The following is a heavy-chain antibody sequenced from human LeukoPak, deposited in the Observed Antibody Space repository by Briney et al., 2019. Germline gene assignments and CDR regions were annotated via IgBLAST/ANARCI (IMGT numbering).Heavy chain of an antibody. CDR1: GGSIGGYY. V-gene: IGHV4-59*01. CDR3: ARLIQPLVYPTFDY. Sequence: SETLSLTCTVSGGSIGGYYWNWIRQSPEKGLEWIGYIYYSGSTNYNPSLKSRVTISVDTSKNQFSLKLSSVTAADTAVYYCARLIQPLVYPTFDYWGQGTLVTVSS. CDR2: IYYSGST. D-gene: IGHD6-13*01. J-gene: IGHJ4*02.